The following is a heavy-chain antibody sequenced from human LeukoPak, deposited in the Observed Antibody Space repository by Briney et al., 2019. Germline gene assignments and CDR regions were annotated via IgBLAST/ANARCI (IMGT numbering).Heavy chain of an antibody. V-gene: IGHV3-33*01. CDR3: ARDGEQLDLDY. Sequence: QPGGSLRLSCAASGFTFSSYGMHWVRQAPGKGLEWVAVIWYDGSNKYYADSVKGRFTISRDDSKNTLYLQMNSLRAEDTAVYYCARDGEQLDLDYWGRGTLVTVSS. D-gene: IGHD6-6*01. CDR2: IWYDGSNK. CDR1: GFTFSSYG. J-gene: IGHJ4*02.